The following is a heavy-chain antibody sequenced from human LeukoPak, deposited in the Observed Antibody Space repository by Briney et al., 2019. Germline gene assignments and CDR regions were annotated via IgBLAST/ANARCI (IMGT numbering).Heavy chain of an antibody. CDR2: TNSNSGNT. CDR3: ARGKKQWLVLTYFDY. Sequence: ASVKDSCKASGYTFTSYDINWVRQATGQGLEWMGWTNSNSGNTGYAQKFQGRVTMTRNTSISTAYMELSSLRSEDTAVYYCARGKKQWLVLTYFDYWGQGTLVTVSS. D-gene: IGHD6-19*01. V-gene: IGHV1-8*01. J-gene: IGHJ4*02. CDR1: GYTFTSYD.